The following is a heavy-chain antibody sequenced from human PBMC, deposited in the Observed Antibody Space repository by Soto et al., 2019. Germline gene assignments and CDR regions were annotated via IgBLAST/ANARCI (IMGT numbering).Heavy chain of an antibody. V-gene: IGHV3-11*06. D-gene: IGHD2-21*01. CDR3: AKTIVAASGYYFDH. CDR1: GFSFVDSY. J-gene: IGHJ4*02. CDR2: ISGGSSYT. Sequence: QVQLVESGGGLVKPGGSLRLACAASGFSFVDSYMSGVRQAPGKGLEWLSYISGGSSYTNYADSVKGRFTISRDNAKRSLYLEMNSLRADDTAVYYCAKTIVAASGYYFDHWGQGNLVTVSS.